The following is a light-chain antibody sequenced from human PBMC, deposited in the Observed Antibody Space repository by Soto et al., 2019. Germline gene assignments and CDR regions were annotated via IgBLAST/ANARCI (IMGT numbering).Light chain of an antibody. CDR1: SSNIWGNS. V-gene: IGLV1-51*01. Sequence: QSVMAQPPSVSSSPGHPITISCSGSSSNIWGNSVSWYQQLPGTAPKLLIYDDDKRPSGIPDRFSGSKSGTSATLGITGFRTGDEADYYCGSWDSSLTAHVFGTGTKVTVL. CDR2: DDD. J-gene: IGLJ1*01. CDR3: GSWDSSLTAHV.